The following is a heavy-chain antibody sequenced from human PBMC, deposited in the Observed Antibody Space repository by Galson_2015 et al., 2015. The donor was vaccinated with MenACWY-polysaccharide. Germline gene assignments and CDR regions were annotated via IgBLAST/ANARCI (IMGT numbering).Heavy chain of an antibody. V-gene: IGHV3-74*01. Sequence: SLRLSCAASGFTFSSYWMNWVRQAPGKGLVWVSRINSDGSTSYAESVKGRFTISRDNAQSSLYLQLNSLRDEDTAVYYCARVAYSSRTFDSWGQGTLVTVSS. J-gene: IGHJ4*02. CDR2: INSDGST. CDR1: GFTFSSYW. D-gene: IGHD4-11*01. CDR3: ARVAYSSRTFDS.